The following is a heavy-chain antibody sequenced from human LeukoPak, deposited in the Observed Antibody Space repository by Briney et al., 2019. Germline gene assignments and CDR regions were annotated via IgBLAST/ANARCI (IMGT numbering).Heavy chain of an antibody. V-gene: IGHV3-7*01. CDR3: ARDHLTGYADY. CDR1: GFIFSNYA. Sequence: GRSLRLSCAASGFIFSNYAMHWVRQAPGKGLEWVANIEEDGSEKYYLDSVKGRFTISRDNAKNSLYLQMSSLRVEDTAVYYCARDHLTGYADYWGQGILVTVSS. D-gene: IGHD5-12*01. CDR2: IEEDGSEK. J-gene: IGHJ4*02.